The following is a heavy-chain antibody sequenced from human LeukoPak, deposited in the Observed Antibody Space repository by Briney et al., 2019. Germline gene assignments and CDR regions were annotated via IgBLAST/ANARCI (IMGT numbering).Heavy chain of an antibody. J-gene: IGHJ4*02. CDR3: AKEGTYYDFWSGYHPYYFDY. CDR2: ISGDGGST. Sequence: GGSLRLSCAASGFTFDDYAMHWVRQAPGKGLEWVSLISGDGGSTYYADSVKGRFTISRDNSKNSLYLQMNSLRTEDTALYYCAKEGTYYDFWSGYHPYYFDYWGQGTLVTVFS. D-gene: IGHD3-3*01. CDR1: GFTFDDYA. V-gene: IGHV3-43*02.